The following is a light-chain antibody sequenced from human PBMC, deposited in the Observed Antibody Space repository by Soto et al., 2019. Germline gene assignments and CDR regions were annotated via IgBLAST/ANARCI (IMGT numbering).Light chain of an antibody. Sequence: DIQMTQSPSSLSASVGDRVTITCQASQGITNYLNWYQQKPGKAPKLLIYGASNLETGVPSRFSGSGSGTDFTFTISSLQAEDIATYFCQQYDSLFTLGQGTRLDIK. CDR2: GAS. CDR1: QGITNY. CDR3: QQYDSLFT. V-gene: IGKV1-33*01. J-gene: IGKJ5*01.